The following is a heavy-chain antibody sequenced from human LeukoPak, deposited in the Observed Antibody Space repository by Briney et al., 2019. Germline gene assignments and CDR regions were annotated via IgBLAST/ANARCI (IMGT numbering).Heavy chain of an antibody. J-gene: IGHJ6*03. CDR2: IYYSGST. CDR1: GDSISSSSYY. V-gene: IGHV4-39*01. D-gene: IGHD3-3*01. Sequence: PSETLSLTCTVSGDSISSSSYYWGWIRQPPGKGLEWIGSIYYSGSTYYNPSLKSRVTISVDTSKNQFSLKLSSVTAADTAVYYCARLLGEWLPPYYYYYMDVWGKGTTVTVSS. CDR3: ARLLGEWLPPYYYYYMDV.